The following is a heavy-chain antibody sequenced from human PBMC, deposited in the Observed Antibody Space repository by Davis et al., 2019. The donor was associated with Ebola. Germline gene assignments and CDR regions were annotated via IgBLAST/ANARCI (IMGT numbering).Heavy chain of an antibody. CDR3: ARRGTTYRY. D-gene: IGHD1-1*01. V-gene: IGHV4-59*12. CDR2: IYYSGST. J-gene: IGHJ4*02. CDR1: GGSISSYY. Sequence: MPSETLSLTCTVSGGSISSYYWSWIRQPPGKGLEWIGYIYYSGSTNYNPSLKSRVTISVDTSKNQFSLKLSSVTAADTAVYYCARRGTTYRYWGQGTLVTVSS.